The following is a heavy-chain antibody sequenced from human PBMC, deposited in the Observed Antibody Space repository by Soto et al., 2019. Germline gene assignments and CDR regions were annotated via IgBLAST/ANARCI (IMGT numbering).Heavy chain of an antibody. J-gene: IGHJ6*02. V-gene: IGHV4-39*01. CDR3: ARRSSPYGMDV. CDR1: GGSISSSSYY. CDR2: IYYSGST. Sequence: SETLSLTCTVSGGSISSSSYYWGWIRQPPGKGLEWIGSIYYSGSTYYNPSLKSRVTISVDTSKNQFSLKLSSVTAADTAVYYCARRSSPYGMDVWGQGTTVTISS. D-gene: IGHD6-19*01.